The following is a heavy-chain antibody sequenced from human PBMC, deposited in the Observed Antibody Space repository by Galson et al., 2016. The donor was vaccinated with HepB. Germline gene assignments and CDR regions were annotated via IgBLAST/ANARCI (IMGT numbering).Heavy chain of an antibody. CDR3: VRGGDGYTYSYFDY. J-gene: IGHJ4*02. CDR2: VNPSSGST. Sequence: SVKVSCKASGYSFITKYLHWVRQAPGQGPEWMGLVNPSSGSTTYAQKFKGRLAMTSDTSTSTVYMVLRSLRSEDAAVYFCVRGGDGYTYSYFDYWGQGTLVSVSS. V-gene: IGHV1-46*01. CDR1: GYSFITKY. D-gene: IGHD5-24*01.